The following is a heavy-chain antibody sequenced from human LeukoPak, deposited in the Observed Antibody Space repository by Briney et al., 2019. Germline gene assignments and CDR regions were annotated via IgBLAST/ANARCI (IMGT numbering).Heavy chain of an antibody. CDR1: GGSLSGYY. CDR2: INHSGST. V-gene: IGHV4-34*01. Sequence: SETLSLTCAVYGGSLSGYYWMWIRQPPGKGLEWIGEINHSGSTKYNPSLRSRVIILVDMSKNQLSLQLSSVTAADMAVYYCARGGVPGGFDIWGQGTMVTVSS. J-gene: IGHJ3*02. CDR3: ARGGVPGGFDI. D-gene: IGHD2-15*01.